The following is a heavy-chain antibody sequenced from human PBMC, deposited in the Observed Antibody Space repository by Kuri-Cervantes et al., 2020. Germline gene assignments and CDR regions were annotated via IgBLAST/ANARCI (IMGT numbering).Heavy chain of an antibody. CDR3: ARHESSSSFYMDV. V-gene: IGHV4-59*08. Sequence: SETLSLTCTVSGGSISSYYWSWIRQPPGKGLEWIGYIYYSGSTNYNPSLKSRVTISVDTSKNQFSLKLSSVTAADTAVYYCARHESSSSFYMDVWGKGTTVTVSS. D-gene: IGHD6-6*01. J-gene: IGHJ6*03. CDR2: IYYSGST. CDR1: GGSISSYY.